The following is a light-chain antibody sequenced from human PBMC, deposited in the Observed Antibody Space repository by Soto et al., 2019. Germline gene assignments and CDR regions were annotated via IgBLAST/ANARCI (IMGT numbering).Light chain of an antibody. Sequence: DIVMTQSPDSLAVSLGERATINCKSSQSVLYSSNNKNYLAWYQQKPGQPPKLLLYWASTRESGVPDRFSGSGSGTDFTLTISSLQAADVAVYYCQQYPSTPWTFGQGTKVDIK. CDR2: WAS. J-gene: IGKJ1*01. CDR1: QSVLYSSNNKNY. CDR3: QQYPSTPWT. V-gene: IGKV4-1*01.